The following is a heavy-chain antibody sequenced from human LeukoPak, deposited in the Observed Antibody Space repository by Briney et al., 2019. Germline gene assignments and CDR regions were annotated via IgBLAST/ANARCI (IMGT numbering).Heavy chain of an antibody. J-gene: IGHJ6*02. CDR2: IKQDGSEK. V-gene: IGHV3-7*01. CDR1: GFTFSSYW. D-gene: IGHD6-6*01. Sequence: SGGSLRLSCAASGFTFSSYWMSWVRQAPGKGLEWVANIKQDGSEKYYVDSVKGRLTISRDNAKQSPYLQMNSLRAEDTAVYYCARSSWGMDVWGQGTTVTVSS. CDR3: ARSSWGMDV.